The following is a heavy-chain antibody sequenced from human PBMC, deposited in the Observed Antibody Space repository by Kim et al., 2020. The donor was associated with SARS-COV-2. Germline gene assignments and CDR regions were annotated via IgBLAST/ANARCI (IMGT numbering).Heavy chain of an antibody. CDR3: DGADF. V-gene: IGHV3-23*01. Sequence: GGSLRLSCAASGFTFSGYAMSWARHAAGRGLEWVSTISGSGERTHYADSVKGRFTISRDNSKNTLFLQMDSLRAEDTAIYYCDGADFWGQGTLVTVSS. D-gene: IGHD3-16*01. CDR2: ISGSGERT. J-gene: IGHJ4*02. CDR1: GFTFSGYA.